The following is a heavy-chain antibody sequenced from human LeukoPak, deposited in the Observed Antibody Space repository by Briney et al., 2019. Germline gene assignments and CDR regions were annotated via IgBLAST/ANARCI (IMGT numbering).Heavy chain of an antibody. CDR1: GFTFSDYY. D-gene: IGHD2-15*01. CDR2: ISSSGSTI. V-gene: IGHV3-11*01. CDR3: ATELGYCSGDTCVDY. J-gene: IGHJ4*02. Sequence: PGGSLRLSCAASGFTFSDYYMSWIRQAPGKGLEWVSYISSSGSTIYYADSVKGRFTISRDNAKNSLYLQMNSLRAEDTAVYYCATELGYCSGDTCVDYWGQGTLVTVSS.